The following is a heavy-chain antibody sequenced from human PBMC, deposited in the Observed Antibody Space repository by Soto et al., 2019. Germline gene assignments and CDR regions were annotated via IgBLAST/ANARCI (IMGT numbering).Heavy chain of an antibody. V-gene: IGHV1-2*02. CDR1: GYTFTGYY. CDR3: ARPYCSGGSCYPRFDY. CDR2: INPNSGGT. D-gene: IGHD2-15*01. Sequence: GASVKVSRKASGYTFTGYYMHWVRQAPGQGLEWMGWINPNSGGTNYAQKFQGRVTMTRDTSISTAYMELSRLRSDDTAVYYCARPYCSGGSCYPRFDYWGQGTLVTVSS. J-gene: IGHJ4*02.